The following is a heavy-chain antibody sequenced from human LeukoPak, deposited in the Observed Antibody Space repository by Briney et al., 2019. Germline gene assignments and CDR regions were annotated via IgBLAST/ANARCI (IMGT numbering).Heavy chain of an antibody. J-gene: IGHJ3*02. CDR1: GFTFSSYV. Sequence: GGSLRLSCAASGFTFSSYVMHWVRQAPGKGLEWVAVISYDGSNKYYADSVKGRFTISIDNSKNTLYLQMNSLRAEDTAVYYCARGHRPYSGWYGGFMVRADAFDIWGQGTMVTVSS. CDR3: ARGHRPYSGWYGGFMVRADAFDI. V-gene: IGHV3-30-3*01. CDR2: ISYDGSNK. D-gene: IGHD6-19*01.